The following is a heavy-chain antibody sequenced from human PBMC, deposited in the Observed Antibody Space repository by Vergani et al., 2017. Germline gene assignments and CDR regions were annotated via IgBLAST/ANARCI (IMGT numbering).Heavy chain of an antibody. J-gene: IGHJ4*02. D-gene: IGHD5-12*01. CDR1: GYTFTGYY. Sequence: QVQLVQSGAEVKKPGAPVKVSCKASGYTFTGYYMHWVRQAPGQGLEWMGWINPNSGGTNYAQKFQGRVTMTRDTSISTAYMELSRLRSDDTAVYYCARVIVTATIVDLFDYWGQGTLVTVSS. CDR3: ARVIVTATIVDLFDY. V-gene: IGHV1-2*02. CDR2: INPNSGGT.